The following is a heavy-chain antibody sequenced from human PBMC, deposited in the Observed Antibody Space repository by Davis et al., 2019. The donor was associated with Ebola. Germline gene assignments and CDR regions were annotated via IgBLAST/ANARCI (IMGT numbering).Heavy chain of an antibody. CDR1: GFTFSWYW. CDR3: ARGLRQLQRSTLDV. D-gene: IGHD1-1*01. CDR2: ISSDGSTT. V-gene: IGHV3-74*01. J-gene: IGHJ6*02. Sequence: GESLKISCAASGFTFSWYWMHWVRQAPGKGLVWVSHISSDGSTTAYADSVKGRFTISRDDAKNTLYLQMDSLRADDTAVYYCARGLRQLQRSTLDVWGQGTTVTVSS.